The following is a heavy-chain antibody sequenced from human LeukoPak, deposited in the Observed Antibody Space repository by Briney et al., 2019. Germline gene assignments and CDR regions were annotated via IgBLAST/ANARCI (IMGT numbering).Heavy chain of an antibody. CDR3: ATRGRFNFDY. V-gene: IGHV1-2*02. CDR1: GYTFTSYD. CDR2: INPNSGGT. Sequence: ASVKVSCKASGYTFTSYDINWVRQATGQGLEWMGWINPNSGGTNYVQKFQGRVTMTRDTSISTAYMELSSLRSEDTAVYYCATRGRFNFDYWGQGTLVTVSS. D-gene: IGHD3-16*01. J-gene: IGHJ4*02.